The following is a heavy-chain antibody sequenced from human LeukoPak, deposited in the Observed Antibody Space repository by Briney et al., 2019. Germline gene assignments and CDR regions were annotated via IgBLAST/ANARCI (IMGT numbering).Heavy chain of an antibody. CDR3: ARVGSSHGILTY. CDR1: GGSISPYY. J-gene: IGHJ4*02. V-gene: IGHV4-59*01. CDR2: IYYSGST. D-gene: IGHD1-14*01. Sequence: TETLSLTCTVSGGSISPYYWSWIRQPPGKGLEWIGYIYYSGSTNYNPSLKSRITMSVDTSKTQFSLKLSSVTAADTAVYYCARVGSSHGILTYWGQGTLVTVSS.